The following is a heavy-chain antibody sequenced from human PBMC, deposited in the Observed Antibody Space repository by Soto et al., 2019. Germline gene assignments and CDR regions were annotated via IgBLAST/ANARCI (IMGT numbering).Heavy chain of an antibody. Sequence: ASVKVSCKASGYTFTVYFMHCVLQAPGEGLEWMGCINPNSGATKYAPKFQGRITMTRDTSNRTAYLELSRLTSDDTAIYYCARGGGTTLAPLPWGQGTPVTVSS. D-gene: IGHD3-16*01. J-gene: IGHJ5*02. CDR2: INPNSGAT. CDR1: GYTFTVYF. CDR3: ARGGGTTLAPLP. V-gene: IGHV1-2*02.